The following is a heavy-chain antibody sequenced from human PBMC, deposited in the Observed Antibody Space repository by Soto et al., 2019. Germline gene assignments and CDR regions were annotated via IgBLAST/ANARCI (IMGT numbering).Heavy chain of an antibody. V-gene: IGHV3-30-3*01. J-gene: IGHJ4*02. CDR2: ISYDGSNK. CDR3: ARERGWLQLLYYFDY. Sequence: QVQLVESGGGVVQPGRSLRLSCAASGFTFSSYAMHWVRQAPGKGLKWVAVISYDGSNKYYADSVKGRFTISRDNSKNTLYLQMNSLRAEDTAVYYCARERGWLQLLYYFDYWGQGTLVTVSS. CDR1: GFTFSSYA. D-gene: IGHD5-12*01.